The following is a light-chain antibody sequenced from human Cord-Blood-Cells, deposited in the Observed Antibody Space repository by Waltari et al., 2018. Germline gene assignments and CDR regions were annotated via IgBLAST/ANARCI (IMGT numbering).Light chain of an antibody. Sequence: SYVLTQPPSVSVAPGKTARITCGGNNIGSKSVHWYQQKPGQAPVLVVYDDSDRPSGIPELFSGSNSGNTATLTISRVEAGDEADYYCQVWDSSSDHPGVFGGGTKLTVL. V-gene: IGLV3-21*03. CDR2: DDS. CDR3: QVWDSSSDHPGV. CDR1: NIGSKS. J-gene: IGLJ3*02.